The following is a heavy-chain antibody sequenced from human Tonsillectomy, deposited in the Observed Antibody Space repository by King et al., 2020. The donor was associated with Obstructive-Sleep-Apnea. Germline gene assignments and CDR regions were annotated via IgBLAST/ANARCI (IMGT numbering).Heavy chain of an antibody. CDR1: GFTFSSYA. V-gene: IGHV3-30-3*01. CDR2: ISYDGSNK. D-gene: IGHD6-13*01. Sequence: VQLVESGGGMVQPGRSLRLSCAASGFTFSSYAMHWVRQAPGKGLEWVAVISYDGSNKYYADSVKGRFTISRDNSKNTLYLQMNSLRAEDTAVYYCARKPGIAAAGTFYYYYYGMDVWGQGTTVTVSS. CDR3: ARKPGIAAAGTFYYYYYGMDV. J-gene: IGHJ6*02.